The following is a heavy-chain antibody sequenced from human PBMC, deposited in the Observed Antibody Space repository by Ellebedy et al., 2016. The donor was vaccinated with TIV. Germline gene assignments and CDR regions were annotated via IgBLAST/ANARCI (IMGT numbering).Heavy chain of an antibody. CDR1: GFSFSSYS. CDR2: ISAGTSFI. V-gene: IGHV3-21*01. Sequence: PGGSLRLSCVASGFSFSSYSMNWVRQAPGKGLEWVSSISAGTSFINYADSLKGRFTISRDNAKNSLYLQMNSLTAEDTAVYYCVRALPKMNGDFRPSTSGAYWGQGTLVTVSS. D-gene: IGHD4-17*01. CDR3: VRALPKMNGDFRPSTSGAY. J-gene: IGHJ4*02.